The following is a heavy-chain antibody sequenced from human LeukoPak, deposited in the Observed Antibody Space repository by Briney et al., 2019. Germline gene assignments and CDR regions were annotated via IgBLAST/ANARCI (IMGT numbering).Heavy chain of an antibody. CDR3: ARSPVNGGYRANWFDP. J-gene: IGHJ5*02. D-gene: IGHD2-8*01. CDR1: GYTFTSYY. Sequence: ASVKVSCKASGYTFTSYYMHWVRQAPGQGLEWMGIINPSGGSTSYAQKFQGRVTMTRDTSTSTVYMELSSLRSEDTAVYYCARSPVNGGYRANWFDPWGQGTLVTVSS. V-gene: IGHV1-46*01. CDR2: INPSGGST.